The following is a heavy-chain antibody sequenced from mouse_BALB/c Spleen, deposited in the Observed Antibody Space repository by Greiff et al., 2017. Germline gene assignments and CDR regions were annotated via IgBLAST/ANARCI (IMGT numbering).Heavy chain of an antibody. J-gene: IGHJ4*01. D-gene: IGHD2-14*01. CDR2: IDPANGNT. Sequence: EVKLMESGAELVKPGASVKLSCTASGFNIKDTYMHWVKQRPEQGLEWIGRIDPANGNTKYDPKFQGKATITADTSSNTAYLQLSSLTSEDTAVYYCARNYRYYYAMDYWGQGTSVTVSS. CDR1: GFNIKDTY. V-gene: IGHV14-3*02. CDR3: ARNYRYYYAMDY.